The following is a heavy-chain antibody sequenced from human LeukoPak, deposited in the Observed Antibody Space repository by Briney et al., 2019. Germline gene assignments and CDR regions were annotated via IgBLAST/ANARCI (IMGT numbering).Heavy chain of an antibody. CDR2: IYYSGST. V-gene: IGHV4-59*01. D-gene: IGHD6-13*01. CDR3: ARRKAATGDFDI. J-gene: IGHJ3*02. CDR1: GGSISSYY. Sequence: SETLSLTCTVSGGSISSYYWSWIRQPPGKGLEWIGYIYYSGSTNYNPSLKSRVTISVDTSKNQFSLKLSSVTAADTAVYYCARRKAATGDFDIWGQGTMVTVPS.